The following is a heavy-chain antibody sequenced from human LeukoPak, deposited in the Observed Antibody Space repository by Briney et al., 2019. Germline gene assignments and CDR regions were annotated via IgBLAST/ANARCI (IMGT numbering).Heavy chain of an antibody. CDR3: ASRALMLPYYYYGMDV. CDR1: GGSFSGYY. CDR2: VNHSGST. V-gene: IGHV4-34*01. J-gene: IGHJ6*02. D-gene: IGHD2-15*01. Sequence: PSETLSLTCAVYGGSFSGYYWSWSRQPPGKGLEWIGEVNHSGSTKYNTSLKSRVTISVDTSKNQFSLKLSSVTAADTAVYYCASRALMLPYYYYGMDVWGQGTTVTVSS.